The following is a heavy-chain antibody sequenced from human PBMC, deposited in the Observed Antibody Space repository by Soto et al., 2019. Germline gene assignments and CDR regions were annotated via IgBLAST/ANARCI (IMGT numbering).Heavy chain of an antibody. D-gene: IGHD1-1*01. V-gene: IGHV4-30-4*01. J-gene: IGHJ6*02. CDR2: YHSGGST. CDR3: VRSRQMESGNDYGLDV. Sequence: QVQLQESGSGLVKPSQSLSLTCTVSGVSLNTADTWWSWIRQSPGKGLEFIGYYHSGGSTYYAASFRSRVIISADTSNSQFSLKLSSVTVADPAVYFCVRSRQMESGNDYGLDVCGQGTTVTVSS. CDR1: GVSLNTADTW.